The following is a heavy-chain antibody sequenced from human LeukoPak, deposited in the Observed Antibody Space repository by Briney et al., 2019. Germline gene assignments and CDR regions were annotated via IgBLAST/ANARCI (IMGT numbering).Heavy chain of an antibody. CDR1: GGSISSSSYY. CDR2: IYYSGST. J-gene: IGHJ4*02. D-gene: IGHD4-23*01. V-gene: IGHV4-39*07. Sequence: SETLSLTCTVSGGSISSSSYYWGWIRQPPGEGLEWIGSIYYSGSTYYNPSLKSRVTISVDTSKNQFSLKLSSVTAADTAVYYCARRSERWYYFDYWGQGTLVTVSS. CDR3: ARRSERWYYFDY.